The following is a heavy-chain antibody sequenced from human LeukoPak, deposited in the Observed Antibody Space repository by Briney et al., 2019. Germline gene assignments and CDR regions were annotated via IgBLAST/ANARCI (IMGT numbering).Heavy chain of an antibody. V-gene: IGHV1-8*01. CDR3: ARANYGSGSYHPYYYYMDV. J-gene: IGHJ6*03. CDR1: GYSFTSYD. CDR2: MNPNSGNT. Sequence: APVKVSCKASGYSFTSYDINWVRQATGQGLEWMGWMNPNSGNTGYAQKFQGRVTMTRNTSISTAYMELSSLRSEDTAVYYCARANYGSGSYHPYYYYMDVWGKGTTVTVSS. D-gene: IGHD3-10*01.